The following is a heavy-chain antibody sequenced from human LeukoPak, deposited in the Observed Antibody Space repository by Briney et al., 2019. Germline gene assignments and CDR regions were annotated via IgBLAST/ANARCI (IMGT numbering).Heavy chain of an antibody. CDR2: IYSSGST. J-gene: IGHJ4*02. CDR3: ARHPGIAAAGTGPDY. CDR1: GDSISSGSYY. D-gene: IGHD6-13*01. V-gene: IGHV4-61*02. Sequence: SQTLSLTCTVSGDSISSGSYYWSWIRQPAGKGLEWIGRIYSSGSTNYNPSLKSRVTISVDTSKNQFSLKLSSVTAADTAVYYCARHPGIAAAGTGPDYWGQGTLVTVSS.